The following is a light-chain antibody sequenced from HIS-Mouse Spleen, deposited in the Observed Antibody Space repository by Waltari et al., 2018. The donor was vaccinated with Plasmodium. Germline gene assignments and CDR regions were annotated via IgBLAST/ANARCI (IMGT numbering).Light chain of an antibody. J-gene: IGLJ3*02. Sequence: SYELTQPPSVSVSPGQTDRNTCSGAAFPKKYASWYQQKSGQAPVLVIYEDSKRPSGIPERFSGSSSGTMATLTISGAQVEDEADYYCYSTDSSGNHRVFGGGTKLTVL. CDR2: EDS. CDR3: YSTDSSGNHRV. CDR1: AFPKKY. V-gene: IGLV3-10*01.